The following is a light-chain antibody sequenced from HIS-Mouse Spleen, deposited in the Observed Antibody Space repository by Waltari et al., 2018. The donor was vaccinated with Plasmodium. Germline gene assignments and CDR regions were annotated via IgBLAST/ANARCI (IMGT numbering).Light chain of an antibody. Sequence: PPSASGTPGQRVTIPCSGSISRIGSKTVNWYQQLPGTAPKLVIYGNSQRPSGVPHRFAGSNSGTSASLAISGLQSEDEADYYCAAWDDSLNGVVFAGGTKLTVL. CDR3: AAWDDSLNGVV. J-gene: IGLJ2*01. CDR1: ISRIGSKT. CDR2: GNS. V-gene: IGLV1-44*01.